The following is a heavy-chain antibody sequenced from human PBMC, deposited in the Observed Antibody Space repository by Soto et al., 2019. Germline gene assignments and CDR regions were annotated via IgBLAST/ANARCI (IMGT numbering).Heavy chain of an antibody. CDR1: GFNFSDHY. J-gene: IGHJ3*01. Sequence: GSLRLSCVGSGFNFSDHYMNWVRQAPGKGLEWLSYISVSGDYRNYAGSVQGRFSVSRDNARNSLYLEMSSLRVEDTAVYYCARPPHVFEPFDVWGQGTMVTVS. CDR3: ARPPHVFEPFDV. CDR2: ISVSGDYR. V-gene: IGHV3-11*03. D-gene: IGHD3-16*01.